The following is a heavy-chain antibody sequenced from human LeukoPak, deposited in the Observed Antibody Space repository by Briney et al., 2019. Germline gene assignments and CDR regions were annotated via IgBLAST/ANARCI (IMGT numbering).Heavy chain of an antibody. D-gene: IGHD5-12*01. Sequence: PGRSLRLSCAASGFTFDDYAMHWVRQAPGKGLEWVSGISWNSGGIGYADSVKGRFTISRDNAKNSLYLQMNSLRAEDTALYYCAKDMGVYSGYDSYFQHWGQGTLVTVSS. CDR2: ISWNSGGI. CDR3: AKDMGVYSGYDSYFQH. V-gene: IGHV3-9*01. CDR1: GFTFDDYA. J-gene: IGHJ1*01.